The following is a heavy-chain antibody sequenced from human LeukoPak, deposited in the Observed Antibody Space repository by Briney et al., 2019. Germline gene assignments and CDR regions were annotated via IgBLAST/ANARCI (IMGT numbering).Heavy chain of an antibody. V-gene: IGHV5-51*01. Sequence: GESLKISCKGSGYSFTSHWIGWVRQMPGKGLEWMGIIYPGDSDTRYSPSFQGQVTISADKSISTAYLQRSSLKASDTAMYYCAGQDIVATSDAFDIWGQGTMVTVSS. D-gene: IGHD5-12*01. CDR3: AGQDIVATSDAFDI. CDR2: IYPGDSDT. CDR1: GYSFTSHW. J-gene: IGHJ3*02.